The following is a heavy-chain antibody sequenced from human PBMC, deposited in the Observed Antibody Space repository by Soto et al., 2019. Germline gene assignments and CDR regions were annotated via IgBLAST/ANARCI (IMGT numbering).Heavy chain of an antibody. CDR1: GYSFTSYW. V-gene: IGHV5-51*01. CDR3: ARGPPDYGSGSYYGNY. Sequence: PGESLKISCKGSGYSFTSYWIGWVRQMPGKGLEWMGIIYPGDSDTRYSPSFQGQVTISADKSISTAYLQWSSLKASDTAMYYCARGPPDYGSGSYYGNYWGQGTLVTVSS. J-gene: IGHJ4*02. CDR2: IYPGDSDT. D-gene: IGHD3-10*01.